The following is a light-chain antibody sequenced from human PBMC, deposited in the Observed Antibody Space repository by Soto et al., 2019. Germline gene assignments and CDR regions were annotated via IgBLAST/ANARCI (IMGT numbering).Light chain of an antibody. CDR3: QQYGSSPPWT. V-gene: IGKV3-20*01. CDR1: QSVSSSY. Sequence: EIVLTQSPGTLSLSPGERATLSCRASQSVSSSYLAWYQQKPGQAPRHLIYGASSRATGIPDRFSGSGSGTDFTLTISRLEPEGFAVYYCQQYGSSPPWTFGQGTKVDIK. CDR2: GAS. J-gene: IGKJ1*01.